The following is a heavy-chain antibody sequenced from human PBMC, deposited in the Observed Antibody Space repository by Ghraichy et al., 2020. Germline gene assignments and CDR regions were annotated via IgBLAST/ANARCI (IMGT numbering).Heavy chain of an antibody. Sequence: TLSLTCAVSGGSISSSNWWSWVRQPPGKGLEWIGEIYHSGSTNYNPSLKSRVTISVDKSKNQFSLKLSSVTAADTAVYYCARDSSSWYRGDAFDIWGQGTMVTVSS. D-gene: IGHD6-13*01. CDR1: GGSISSSNW. CDR3: ARDSSSWYRGDAFDI. V-gene: IGHV4-4*02. J-gene: IGHJ3*02. CDR2: IYHSGST.